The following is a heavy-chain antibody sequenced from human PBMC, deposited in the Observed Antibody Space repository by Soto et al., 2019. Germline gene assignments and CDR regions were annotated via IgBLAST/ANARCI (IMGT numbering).Heavy chain of an antibody. J-gene: IGHJ1*01. CDR3: VRGVLS. CDR1: GGSISSGGYY. D-gene: IGHD3-10*01. CDR2: IHHSGIT. V-gene: IGHV4-31*03. Sequence: QVQLQESGPGLVKASQTLSLTCNVSGGSISSGGYYWTWLRQHPGKGLDRIGNIHHSGITFYNPYLKSRVSISVDTSKIQCSLKLSSVKAADTAVYFCVRGVLSWGQGTLVPVSS.